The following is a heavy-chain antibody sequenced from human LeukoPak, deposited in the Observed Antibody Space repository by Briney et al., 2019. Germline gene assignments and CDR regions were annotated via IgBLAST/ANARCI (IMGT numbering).Heavy chain of an antibody. CDR3: AGLVHTFMWAYFPS. CDR1: GFSMTAYY. V-gene: IGHV4-59*03. D-gene: IGHD2/OR15-2a*01. CDR2: IFYSGST. J-gene: IGHJ5*02. Sequence: IPSETLSFTCHVSGFSMTAYYWSWIRQTPDKGLEWIGYIFYSGSTNYNPSFNSRVTMSVDTSKNQFSLTLSSVIAADTATYYCAGLVHTFMWAYFPSWGQGTRVTVSS.